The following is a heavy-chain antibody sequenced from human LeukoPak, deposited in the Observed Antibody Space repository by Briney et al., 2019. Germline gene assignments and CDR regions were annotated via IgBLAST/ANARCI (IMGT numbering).Heavy chain of an antibody. CDR3: ARALTDIVVVVAANNWFDP. Sequence: SETLSLTCTVSGGSISSYYWSWIRQPPGKGLEWIGYIYYSGRTKYNPSLKSRVTISVDTSKNQFSLKLSSVTAADTAVYYCARALTDIVVVVAANNWFDPWGQGTLVTVSS. CDR2: IYYSGRT. J-gene: IGHJ5*02. V-gene: IGHV4-59*08. D-gene: IGHD2-15*01. CDR1: GGSISSYY.